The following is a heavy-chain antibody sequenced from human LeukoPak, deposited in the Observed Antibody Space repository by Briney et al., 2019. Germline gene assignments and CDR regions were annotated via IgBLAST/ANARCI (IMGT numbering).Heavy chain of an antibody. CDR2: IWYDGSNK. CDR3: ARDLILQRDYYFDY. J-gene: IGHJ4*02. CDR1: GFTFSSYG. Sequence: GRSLRLSCAASGFTFSSYGMHWVRQALGKGLEWVAVIWYDGSNKYYADSVKGRFTISRDNSKNTLYLQMNSLRAEDTAVYYCARDLILQRDYYFDYWGQGTLVTVSS. V-gene: IGHV3-33*01.